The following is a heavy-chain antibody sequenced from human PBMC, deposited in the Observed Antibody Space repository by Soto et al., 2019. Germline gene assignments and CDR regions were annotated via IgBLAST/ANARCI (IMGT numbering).Heavy chain of an antibody. CDR2: INAGNGNT. D-gene: IGHD2-15*01. V-gene: IGHV1-3*01. CDR1: GYTFTSYA. J-gene: IGHJ5*02. Sequence: ASVKVSCKASGYTFTSYAMHWVRQAPGQRLEWMGWINAGNGNTKYSQKFQGRVTITKDTSASTAYMELSSLRSEDTAVYYCARRPGGSLTQFDPWGQGTLVTVSS. CDR3: ARRPGGSLTQFDP.